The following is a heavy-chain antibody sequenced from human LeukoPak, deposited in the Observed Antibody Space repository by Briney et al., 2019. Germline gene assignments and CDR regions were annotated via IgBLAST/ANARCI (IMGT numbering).Heavy chain of an antibody. D-gene: IGHD5-24*01. J-gene: IGHJ4*02. V-gene: IGHV4-34*01. CDR1: GGSFSGYY. Sequence: SETLSLTCAVYGGSFSGYYWSWIRQPPGKGLEWIGEINHSGSTNYNPSLKSRVTISVDTSKNQFSLKLSSVTAADTAVYYCARLRRDGYNYPRYYFDYWGQGTLVTVSS. CDR3: ARLRRDGYNYPRYYFDY. CDR2: INHSGST.